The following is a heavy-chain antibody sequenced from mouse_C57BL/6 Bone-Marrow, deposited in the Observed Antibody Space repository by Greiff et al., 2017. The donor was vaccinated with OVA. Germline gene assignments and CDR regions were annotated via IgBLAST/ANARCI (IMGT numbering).Heavy chain of an antibody. J-gene: IGHJ1*03. CDR1: GYTFTSYW. D-gene: IGHD1-1*01. CDR3: ARGGYYYGSSYGYFDV. Sequence: QVQLQQPGAELVKPGASVKLSCKASGYTFTSYWMQWVKQRPGQGLEWIGMIHPNSGSTNYNEKFKSKATLTVDKSSSTAYMQLSSLTSEDSAVYYCARGGYYYGSSYGYFDVWGTGTTVTVSS. CDR2: IHPNSGST. V-gene: IGHV1-64*01.